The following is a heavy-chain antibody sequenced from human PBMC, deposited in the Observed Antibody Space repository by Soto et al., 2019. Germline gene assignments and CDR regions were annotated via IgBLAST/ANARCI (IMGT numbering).Heavy chain of an antibody. Sequence: ASVKVSCKASGGTFSSYAIGWVRQAPGQGLEWMGGIIPIFGTANYAQKFQGRVTITADESTSTAYMELSSLRSEDTAVYYCARAYYYDSSGYYYGWVYFDYWGQGTLVTVSS. V-gene: IGHV1-69*13. D-gene: IGHD3-22*01. CDR1: GGTFSSYA. J-gene: IGHJ4*02. CDR2: IIPIFGTA. CDR3: ARAYYYDSSGYYYGWVYFDY.